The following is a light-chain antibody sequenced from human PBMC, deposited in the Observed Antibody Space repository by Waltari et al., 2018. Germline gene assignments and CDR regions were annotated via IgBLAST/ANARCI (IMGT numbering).Light chain of an antibody. CDR3: CSYSGDLSFGVV. J-gene: IGLJ2*01. Sequence: QSALTQPASVSGSPGQSITISCTGTSHDVGNYDLVSWYQQHPGKAPKLIIYEVTKRPSGCSHRFSGSKSGNTASLTISGLHTEDEGDYYCCSYSGDLSFGVVFGGGTKLTVL. V-gene: IGLV2-23*02. CDR1: SHDVGNYDL. CDR2: EVT.